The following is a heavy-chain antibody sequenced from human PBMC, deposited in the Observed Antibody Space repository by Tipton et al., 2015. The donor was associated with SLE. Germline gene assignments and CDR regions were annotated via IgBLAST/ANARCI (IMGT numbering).Heavy chain of an antibody. CDR1: GYTFNNYG. J-gene: IGHJ4*02. D-gene: IGHD2-2*03. CDR3: ARDVGYCSSTSCSYFDY. V-gene: IGHV1-18*01. Sequence: QLVQSGAEVKKPGASVKVSCKASGYTFNNYGFSWVRQAPGQGLEWMGWISAYNGHTNYAQKFQGRATMTTDTSTSTAYMELRSLRSDDTAVYYCARDVGYCSSTSCSYFDYWGQGTLVTVSS. CDR2: ISAYNGHT.